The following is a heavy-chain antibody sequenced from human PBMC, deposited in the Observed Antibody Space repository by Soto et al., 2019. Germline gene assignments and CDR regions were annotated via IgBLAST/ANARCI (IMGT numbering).Heavy chain of an antibody. V-gene: IGHV3-21*01. CDR1: GFTFIIYS. Sequence: GSLILSCSASGFTFIIYSMNWVRQAPGKGLEWVSSISSSSSYIYYADSVKGRFTISRDNAKNSLYLQMNSLRAEDTAVYYCARGGDYGLWGQGTLVTVS. J-gene: IGHJ4*02. CDR2: ISSSSSYI. D-gene: IGHD4-17*01. CDR3: ARGGDYGL.